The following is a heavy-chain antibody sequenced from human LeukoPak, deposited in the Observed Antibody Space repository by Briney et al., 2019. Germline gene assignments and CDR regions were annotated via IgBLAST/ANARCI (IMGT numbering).Heavy chain of an antibody. CDR2: ISGSGSTI. V-gene: IGHV3-11*01. D-gene: IGHD6-13*01. J-gene: IGHJ4*02. CDR1: GFTFSDYY. Sequence: PGGSLRLSCAASGFTFSDYYMSWIRQTPGKGLEWLSYISGSGSTINYADSVMGRFTISRDNAKNSLYLQMNDLRVEDTAVYYCARDLVQQMGGYYWGQGALVTVSS. CDR3: ARDLVQQMGGYY.